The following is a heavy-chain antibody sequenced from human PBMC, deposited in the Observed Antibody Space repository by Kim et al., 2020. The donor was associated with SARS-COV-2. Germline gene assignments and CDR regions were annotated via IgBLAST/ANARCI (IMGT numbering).Heavy chain of an antibody. Sequence: SVKGRFTISRDNAKNSLYLQMNSLRDEDTAVYYCARGTVYSNGYYYGMDVWGQGTTVTVSS. J-gene: IGHJ6*02. D-gene: IGHD4-4*01. V-gene: IGHV3-48*02. CDR3: ARGTVYSNGYYYGMDV.